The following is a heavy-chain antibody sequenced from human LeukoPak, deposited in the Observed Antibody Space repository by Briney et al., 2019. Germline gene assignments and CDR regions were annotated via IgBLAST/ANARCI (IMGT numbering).Heavy chain of an antibody. D-gene: IGHD3-3*01. CDR2: INHSGST. J-gene: IGHJ4*02. CDR1: GGSFSGYY. Sequence: PSETLSLTCAVYGGSFSGYYWSWIRQPRGKGLEWIGAINHSGSTNYNPSLKSRVTISVDTSKNQFSLKLSSVTAADTAVYYCAKDPYYDFWSGYGESRHWGQGTLVTVSS. CDR3: AKDPYYDFWSGYGESRH. V-gene: IGHV4-34*01.